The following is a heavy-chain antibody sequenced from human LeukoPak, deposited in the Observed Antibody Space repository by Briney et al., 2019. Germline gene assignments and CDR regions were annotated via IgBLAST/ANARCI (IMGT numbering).Heavy chain of an antibody. J-gene: IGHJ4*02. CDR2: ISRGGGNT. CDR1: GFPLSDYA. Sequence: PGGSLRLSCAASGFPLSDYAMSWVRQAPGKGLEGVSGISRGGGNTYYADSVKGRFTISRDNSKNTLYLQMNSLRAEDTAVYYCAKDLGSSGWHLDYWGQGTMVTVSS. V-gene: IGHV3-23*01. CDR3: AKDLGSSGWHLDY. D-gene: IGHD6-19*01.